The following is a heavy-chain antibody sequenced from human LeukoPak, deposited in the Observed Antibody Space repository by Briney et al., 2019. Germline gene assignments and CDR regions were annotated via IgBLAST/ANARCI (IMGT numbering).Heavy chain of an antibody. Sequence: GGSLRLSCATSGFTLNDHYMDWVRQAPGKGLEWVGRIKNKRGSYTADYAASVKGRFTLSRDDSQNSLYLQMNSLKIEDTAVYYCARVRWLRLGVNEYYYYMDVWGKGTTVTVSS. CDR3: ARVRWLRLGVNEYYYYMDV. CDR2: IKNKRGSYTA. V-gene: IGHV3-72*01. D-gene: IGHD5-12*01. J-gene: IGHJ6*03. CDR1: GFTLNDHY.